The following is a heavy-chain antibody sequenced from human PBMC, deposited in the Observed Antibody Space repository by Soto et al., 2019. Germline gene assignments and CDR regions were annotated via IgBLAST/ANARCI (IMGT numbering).Heavy chain of an antibody. CDR1: GYTFLKYG. D-gene: IGHD3-16*01. J-gene: IGHJ4*02. CDR2: ISATGVP. Sequence: QVQLVQSGPEVKRPGASVKVSCKAFGYTFLKYGISWVRLAPGQRPEWMGWISATGVPNYAQRHQGRFTMTVDTSSSTAFMELNSLTSDDTAIHYCARDEKNWAKFDYWGQGTLVTVSS. V-gene: IGHV1-18*01. CDR3: ARDEKNWAKFDY.